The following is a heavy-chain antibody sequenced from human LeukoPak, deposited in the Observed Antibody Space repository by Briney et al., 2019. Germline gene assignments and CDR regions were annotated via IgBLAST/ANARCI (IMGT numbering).Heavy chain of an antibody. CDR2: ISSSSSII. J-gene: IGHJ4*02. V-gene: IGHV3-48*03. D-gene: IGHD5-18*01. CDR1: GFTFVSCA. Sequence: GGSLRLSCAASGFTFVSCAMNWVRQAPGKGLEWVSCISSSSSIIYYTDSVKGRFTISRDNARNSLYVQMNGLRAEDTAVYYCARGGPGYSFDYWGQGTLVTVSS. CDR3: ARGGPGYSFDY.